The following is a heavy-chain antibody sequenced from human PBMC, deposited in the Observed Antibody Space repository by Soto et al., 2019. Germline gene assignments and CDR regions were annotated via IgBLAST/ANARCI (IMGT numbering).Heavy chain of an antibody. CDR1: GFTVSSNY. CDR2: IYSGGST. Sequence: EVQLVESGGGLIQPGGSLRLSCAASGFTVSSNYMSWVRQAPGKGLEWVSVIYSGGSTYYADSVKGRFTISRDNSKNTLYLQMNSLRAEDTAVYYCARVPDLVDRWDFDLWGRGTLVTVSS. CDR3: ARVPDLVDRWDFDL. V-gene: IGHV3-53*01. D-gene: IGHD2-2*01. J-gene: IGHJ2*01.